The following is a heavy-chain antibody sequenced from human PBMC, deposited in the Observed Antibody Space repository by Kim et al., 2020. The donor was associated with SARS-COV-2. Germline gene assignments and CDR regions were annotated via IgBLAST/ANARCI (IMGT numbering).Heavy chain of an antibody. V-gene: IGHV1-69*04. J-gene: IGHJ5*02. Sequence: SVKVSCKASGGTFSSYTISWVRQAPGQGLEWMGRIIPILGIANYAQKFQGRVTITADKSTSTAYMELSSLRSEDTAVYYCARESGILVVVAAHNWFDPWGQGTLVTVSS. D-gene: IGHD2-15*01. CDR3: ARESGILVVVAAHNWFDP. CDR1: GGTFSSYT. CDR2: IIPILGIA.